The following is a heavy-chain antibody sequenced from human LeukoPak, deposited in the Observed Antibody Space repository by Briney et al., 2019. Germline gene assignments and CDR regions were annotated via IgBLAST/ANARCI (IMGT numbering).Heavy chain of an antibody. CDR1: GFTFGDYG. Sequence: GGSLRLSCAASGFTFGDYGMSWVRQAPGKGLEWVSGINWNGGSTGYADSVKGRFTISRDNAKNSLYLQMNSLRAEDTALYHCARYSTQWLAQSNWFDPWGQGTLVTVSS. V-gene: IGHV3-20*01. CDR3: ARYSTQWLAQSNWFDP. J-gene: IGHJ5*02. D-gene: IGHD6-19*01. CDR2: INWNGGST.